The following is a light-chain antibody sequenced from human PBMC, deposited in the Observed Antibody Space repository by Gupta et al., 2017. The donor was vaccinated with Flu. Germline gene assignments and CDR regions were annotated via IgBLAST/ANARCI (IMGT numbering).Light chain of an antibody. CDR1: QSISSN. CDR2: GAS. J-gene: IGKJ5*01. Sequence: EIVMTQSPDTLSVSPGERATLSCRASQSISSNLAWYQHNPGLAPRLLILGASTRATGIADRFSGSGSGTEFTLTISSLQSEDFAVYYCQQYDDWPPITFGQGTQVEIK. V-gene: IGKV3-15*01. CDR3: QQYDDWPPIT.